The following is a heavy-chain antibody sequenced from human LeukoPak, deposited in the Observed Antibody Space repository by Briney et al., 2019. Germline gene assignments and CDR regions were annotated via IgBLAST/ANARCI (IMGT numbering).Heavy chain of an antibody. J-gene: IGHJ3*02. V-gene: IGHV3-23*01. CDR1: GFTFSQVW. CDR3: AKMYYYDIRAFDI. CDR2: ISGSGGRT. D-gene: IGHD3-22*01. Sequence: GGSLRLSCEDSGFTFSQVWMSWVREAPGKGLEWVSAISGSGGRTYYADSVKGRFTISRDNSKNTLYLQMNSLRAEDTAVYYCAKMYYYDIRAFDIWGQETMVTVSS.